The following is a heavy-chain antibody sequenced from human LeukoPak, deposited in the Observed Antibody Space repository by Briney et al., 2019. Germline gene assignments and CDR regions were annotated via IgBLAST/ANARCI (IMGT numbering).Heavy chain of an antibody. J-gene: IGHJ6*02. CDR2: IYPGDSDT. Sequence: GESLKISCKGSGYSFTSYWIGWVRQMPGKGLGWMGIIYPGDSDTRYSPSFQGQVTISADKSISTAYLQWSSLKASDTAMYYCASHSSGWSSPYYYYYGMDVRGQGTTVTVSS. V-gene: IGHV5-51*01. CDR1: GYSFTSYW. D-gene: IGHD6-19*01. CDR3: ASHSSGWSSPYYYYYGMDV.